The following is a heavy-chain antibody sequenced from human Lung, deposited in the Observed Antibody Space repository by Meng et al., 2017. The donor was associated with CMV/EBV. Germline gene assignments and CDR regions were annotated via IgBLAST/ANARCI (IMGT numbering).Heavy chain of an antibody. Sequence: GGSLRLSXAASGFTFNFYGMHWVRQAPGKGLEWVAFIPHDGSNKYYSESVKGRFTISRDNYENTLYLQMNSLRAEDMAVYYCAKDQRYSSGSDYWGQGTLVTVSS. CDR3: AKDQRYSSGSDY. J-gene: IGHJ4*02. CDR1: GFTFNFYG. CDR2: IPHDGSNK. V-gene: IGHV3-30*02. D-gene: IGHD2-15*01.